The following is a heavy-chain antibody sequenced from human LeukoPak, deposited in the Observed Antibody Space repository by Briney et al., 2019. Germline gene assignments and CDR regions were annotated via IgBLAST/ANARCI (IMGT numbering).Heavy chain of an antibody. V-gene: IGHV3-11*01. CDR3: ATPGRSGYYLS. D-gene: IGHD3-22*01. CDR2: ISSSGITI. Sequence: GGSLRLSCAASGFTFSDYYMSWIRQAPGKGLEWVSYISSSGITIYYADSVKGRFTISRDNAKNSLYLQMNSLRAEDTAVYYCATPGRSGYYLSWGQGTLVTVSS. CDR1: GFTFSDYY. J-gene: IGHJ4*02.